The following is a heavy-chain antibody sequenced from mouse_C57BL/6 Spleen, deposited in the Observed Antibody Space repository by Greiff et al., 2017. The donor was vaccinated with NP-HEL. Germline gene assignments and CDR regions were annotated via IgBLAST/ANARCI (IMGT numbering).Heavy chain of an antibody. D-gene: IGHD1-1*01. V-gene: IGHV5-17*01. CDR1: GFTFSDYG. CDR2: ISSGSSTI. J-gene: IGHJ2*01. CDR3: ARRYYGSSYYFDY. Sequence: EVHLVESGGGLVKPGGSLKLSCAASGFTFSDYGMHWVRQAPEKGLEWVAYISSGSSTIYYADTVKGRFTISRDNAKNTLFLQMTSLRSEDTAMYYCARRYYGSSYYFDYGGQGTTLTVSS.